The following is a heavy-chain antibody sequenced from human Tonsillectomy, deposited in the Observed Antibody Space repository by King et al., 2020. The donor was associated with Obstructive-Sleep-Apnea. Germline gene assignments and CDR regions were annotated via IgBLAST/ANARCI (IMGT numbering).Heavy chain of an antibody. CDR2: IYYSGST. Sequence: VQLQESGPGLVKPSETLSLTCTVSGGSVSSGSYYWSWIRQPPGKGLEWIGYIYYSGSTNYNPSLKSRVTISVDTSKNQFSLKLSSVTAADTAGYYCARTPGSMIVVGTYFDYWGQGTLVTVSS. J-gene: IGHJ4*02. V-gene: IGHV4-61*01. CDR1: GGSVSSGSYY. D-gene: IGHD3-22*01. CDR3: ARTPGSMIVVGTYFDY.